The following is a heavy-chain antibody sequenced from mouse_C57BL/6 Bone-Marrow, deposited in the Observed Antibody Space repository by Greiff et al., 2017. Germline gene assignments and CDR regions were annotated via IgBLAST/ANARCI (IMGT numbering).Heavy chain of an antibody. V-gene: IGHV1-77*01. D-gene: IGHD1-1*01. CDR2: IGPGSGST. CDR3: ASPITTVVATGAMYY. CDR1: GYTFTDYY. Sequence: QVQLQQSGAELVKPGASVKISCKASGYTFTDYYINWVKQRPGQGLEWIGKIGPGSGSTYYHEKFKGKATLTADKSSSTAYMQLSSLTSEDSAVYFCASPITTVVATGAMYYWGQGTSVTVSS. J-gene: IGHJ4*01.